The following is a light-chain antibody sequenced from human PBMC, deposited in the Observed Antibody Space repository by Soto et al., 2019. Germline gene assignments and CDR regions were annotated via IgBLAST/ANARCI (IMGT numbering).Light chain of an antibody. CDR1: SSDFSTYNY. CDR3: SSYTSSNIL. J-gene: IGLJ2*01. CDR2: DVS. V-gene: IGLV2-14*03. Sequence: QSALTQPASVSGSPGQSITISCAGTSSDFSTYNYVSWYQHHPGKAPKLMIYDVSTRPSGVSNRFSGSKSDNTASLTISGIQAEDEADYYCSSYTSSNILFGGGTKLTVL.